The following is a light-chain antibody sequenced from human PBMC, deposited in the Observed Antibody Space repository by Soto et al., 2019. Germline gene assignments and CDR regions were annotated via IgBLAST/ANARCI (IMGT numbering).Light chain of an antibody. CDR2: GAS. Sequence: EIVLTQSPGTLSLSPLEIATLSCMASQSVSSSYLAWYQQKPGQAPRLLIYGASSRATGIPDRFSGSGSGTDFTLTISRLEPEDFAVYYCQQYGSSPITFGQGHDWRL. J-gene: IGKJ5*01. V-gene: IGKV3-20*01. CDR3: QQYGSSPIT. CDR1: QSVSSSY.